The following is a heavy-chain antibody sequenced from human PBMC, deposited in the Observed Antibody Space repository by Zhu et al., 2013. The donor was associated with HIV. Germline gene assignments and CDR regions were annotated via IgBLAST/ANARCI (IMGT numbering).Heavy chain of an antibody. J-gene: IGHJ6*03. CDR2: TIPIFDTP. Sequence: QVQLVQSGAEVRRPGSSVKVSCKASGGTFSNYAISWVRQAPGQGLEWMGGTIPIFDTPSYAQKFQGRVTITADKSTSTAYMELSSLRSDDTAVYYCARNGGYCSSTSCYDYYMDVWGKGTTVTVSS. D-gene: IGHD2-2*01. V-gene: IGHV1-69*06. CDR3: ARNGGYCSSTSCYDYYMDV. CDR1: GGTFSNYA.